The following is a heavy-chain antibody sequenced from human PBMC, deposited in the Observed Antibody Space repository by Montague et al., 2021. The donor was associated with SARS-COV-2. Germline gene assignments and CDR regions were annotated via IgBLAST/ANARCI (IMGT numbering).Heavy chain of an antibody. CDR2: IDWDDDK. CDR1: EFSLSTSGMC. Sequence: PALVKPTQTLTLTCTFSEFSLSTSGMCVGWIRQPPGKALEWLALIDWDDDKFYSTSLKTRLTTSKDTSKNQVVLTMTNMDPVDTATYYCARVRYFDTTFDYWGQGTLVTVSS. V-gene: IGHV2-70*01. J-gene: IGHJ4*02. D-gene: IGHD3-9*01. CDR3: ARVRYFDTTFDY.